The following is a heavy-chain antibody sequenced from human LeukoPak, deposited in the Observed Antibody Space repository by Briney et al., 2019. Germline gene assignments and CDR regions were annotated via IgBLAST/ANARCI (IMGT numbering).Heavy chain of an antibody. J-gene: IGHJ5*02. CDR3: AREMATVTTPAWFDP. Sequence: SETLSLTCTVSGGSISSYYWSWIRQPAGKGLEWIGRIYTSGSTNYNPSLKSRVTMSVDTSKNQFSLKLSSVTAADTPVYYCAREMATVTTPAWFDPWGQGTLVTVSS. D-gene: IGHD4-17*01. CDR1: GGSISSYY. CDR2: IYTSGST. V-gene: IGHV4-4*07.